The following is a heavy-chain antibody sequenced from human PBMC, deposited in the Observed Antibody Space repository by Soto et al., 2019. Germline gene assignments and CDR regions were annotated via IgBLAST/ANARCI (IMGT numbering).Heavy chain of an antibody. J-gene: IGHJ6*02. CDR2: IIPIFGTA. V-gene: IGHV1-69*06. CDR3: ARDRVGSSSRGSKLYYYYGMDV. CDR1: GGTFSSYA. D-gene: IGHD6-13*01. Sequence: QVQLVQSGAEVQKPGSSVEVSCKASGGTFSSYAISWVRQAPGQGLEWMGGIIPIFGTANYAQKFQGRVTITADKSTSTAYMELSSLRSEDTAVYYCARDRVGSSSRGSKLYYYYGMDVWGQGTTVTVSS.